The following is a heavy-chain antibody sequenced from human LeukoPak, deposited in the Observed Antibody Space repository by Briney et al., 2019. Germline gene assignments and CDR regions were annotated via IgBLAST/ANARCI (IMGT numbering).Heavy chain of an antibody. J-gene: IGHJ6*02. CDR2: INPSGGDT. D-gene: IGHD3-22*01. Sequence: GVSVKVSCKASGYTFSNYYMHWVRQAPGQGLEWMGIINPSGGDTRYAPKFQGRVTMTRDTSTSTAYMELSSLRSEDTAVYYCARREYFDSSGFGTGYYSMDVWGQGTTVTVSS. V-gene: IGHV1-46*01. CDR1: GYTFSNYY. CDR3: ARREYFDSSGFGTGYYSMDV.